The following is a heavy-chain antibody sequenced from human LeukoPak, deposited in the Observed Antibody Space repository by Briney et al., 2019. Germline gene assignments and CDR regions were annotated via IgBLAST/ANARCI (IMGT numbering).Heavy chain of an antibody. CDR3: VGAPPPHNFDY. V-gene: IGHV3-23*01. CDR2: ISSSGGAT. Sequence: GGSLRLSCAASGFIFSNDAIHWVRQAPGKGLEWVSGISSSGGATFYAESAKGRFTISRDNSKNTAYLQMNSLRADGTAIYYCVGAPPPHNFDYWGQGTLVTVSS. CDR1: GFIFSNDA. D-gene: IGHD1-26*01. J-gene: IGHJ4*02.